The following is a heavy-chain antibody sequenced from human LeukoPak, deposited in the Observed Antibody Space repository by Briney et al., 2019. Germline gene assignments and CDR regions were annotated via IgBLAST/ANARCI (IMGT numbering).Heavy chain of an antibody. V-gene: IGHV4-34*01. CDR2: INHSGST. Sequence: SETLSLTCAVYGGSFSGYYWSWIRQPPGKGLEWIGEINHSGSTNYNPSLKSRVTISVDTSKNRFSLKLSSVTAADTAVYYCARDGYRIDYWGQGTLVTVSS. D-gene: IGHD5-18*01. J-gene: IGHJ4*02. CDR3: ARDGYRIDY. CDR1: GGSFSGYY.